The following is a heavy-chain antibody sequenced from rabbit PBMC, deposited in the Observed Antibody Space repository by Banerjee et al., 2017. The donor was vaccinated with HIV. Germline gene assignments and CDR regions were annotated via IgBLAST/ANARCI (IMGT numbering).Heavy chain of an antibody. J-gene: IGHJ4*01. V-gene: IGHV1S40*01. CDR3: ARGSIYTGAAGYAYANL. Sequence: QSLEESGGDLVKPGASLTLTCTASGFTLSSNWMCWVRQAPGKGLQWIACVDTGDGNTYSASLAKGRFTISKSTSTTLTLQMTSLTAADTATYFCARGSIYTGAAGYAYANLWGPGTLVTVS. CDR1: GFTLSSNW. CDR2: VDTGDGNT. D-gene: IGHD6-1*01.